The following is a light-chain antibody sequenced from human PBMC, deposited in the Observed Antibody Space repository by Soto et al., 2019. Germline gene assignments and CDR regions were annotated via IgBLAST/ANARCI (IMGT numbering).Light chain of an antibody. CDR1: QSVSSSY. J-gene: IGKJ1*01. Sequence: NVLTQSPGTLSFSPGERATLSCRASQSVSSSYLAWYQQKPGQAPRLLIYGASSRATGIPDRFSGSGSGTDFTLTISRLEPEDFAVYYCQQYNNWWTFGQGTKVDIK. V-gene: IGKV3-20*01. CDR3: QQYNNWWT. CDR2: GAS.